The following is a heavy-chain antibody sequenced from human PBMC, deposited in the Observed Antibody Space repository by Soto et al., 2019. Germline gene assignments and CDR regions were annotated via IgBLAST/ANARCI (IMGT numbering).Heavy chain of an antibody. CDR3: ARDGIGGLDY. V-gene: IGHV3-33*01. D-gene: IGHD3-10*01. Sequence: QVQLVESGGGVVQPGRSLRLSCAASGFTFRNYVMHWVRQAPGKGLEWVAVIWNDESNKSYADSVKGRFTISRDNSKNTLFLQMNSVRAEDTAVYYCARDGIGGLDYWGQGTLVTVSS. CDR1: GFTFRNYV. J-gene: IGHJ4*02. CDR2: IWNDESNK.